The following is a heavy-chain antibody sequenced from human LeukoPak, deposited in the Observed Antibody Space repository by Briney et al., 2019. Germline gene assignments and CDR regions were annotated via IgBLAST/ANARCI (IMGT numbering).Heavy chain of an antibody. CDR1: GFTFSSYW. J-gene: IGHJ4*02. V-gene: IGHV3-7*01. D-gene: IGHD3-22*01. CDR2: IKQDGSEK. Sequence: GSLRLSCAASGFTFSSYWMSWVRQAPGKGLEWVASIKQDGSEKYYVDSVKGRFTISRDNAKNSLYLQMNSLRAEDTAVYYCARGLYYYDSSGYYGGYYFDYWGQGTLVTVSS. CDR3: ARGLYYYDSSGYYGGYYFDY.